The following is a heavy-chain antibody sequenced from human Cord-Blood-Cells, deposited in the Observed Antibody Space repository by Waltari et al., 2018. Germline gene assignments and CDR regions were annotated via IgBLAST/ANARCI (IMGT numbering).Heavy chain of an antibody. V-gene: IGHV4-34*01. J-gene: IGHJ4*02. CDR3: ASGVPASYYYDSSGSFDY. D-gene: IGHD3-22*01. CDR2: IHHSGIT. Sequence: QVQLQQWGAGLLNPSEALSLTCAVYGGSFSGYHWSWTRQPPGKGLEWIGEIHHSGITNYNPSLKSRVTISVDTSKNQFSLKLSSVTAADTAVYYCASGVPASYYYDSSGSFDYWGQGTLVTVSS. CDR1: GGSFSGYH.